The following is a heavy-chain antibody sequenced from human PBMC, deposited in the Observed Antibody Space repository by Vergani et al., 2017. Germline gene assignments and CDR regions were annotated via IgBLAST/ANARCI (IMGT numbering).Heavy chain of an antibody. CDR1: GFTFSNAW. D-gene: IGHD6-19*01. V-gene: IGHV3-15*01. CDR2: IKSKTDGGTT. Sequence: EVQLVESGGGLVKPGGSLRLSCAASGFTFSNAWMSWVRQAPGKGLEWVGRIKSKTDGGTTDYAAPVKGRFTISRDDSKNMLYLQMNSLRAEDTAVYYCARDTSLPSQWLVHYRWFDPWGQGTLVTVSS. CDR3: ARDTSLPSQWLVHYRWFDP. J-gene: IGHJ5*02.